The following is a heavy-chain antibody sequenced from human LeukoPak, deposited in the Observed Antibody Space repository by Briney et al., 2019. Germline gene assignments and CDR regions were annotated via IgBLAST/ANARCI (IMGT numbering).Heavy chain of an antibody. V-gene: IGHV3-7*01. D-gene: IGHD3-22*01. CDR1: GFTFSGYW. Sequence: GGSLRLSCAASGFTFSGYWMTWVRQTPEKGLEWVANIKRDGSDKYYVDSVKGRFTISRDNAKNSLYLQMNSLRVEDTAIYYCARDAPRDNSGYCLSVSGFDYWGQGTLVTVSS. CDR2: IKRDGSDK. CDR3: ARDAPRDNSGYCLSVSGFDY. J-gene: IGHJ4*02.